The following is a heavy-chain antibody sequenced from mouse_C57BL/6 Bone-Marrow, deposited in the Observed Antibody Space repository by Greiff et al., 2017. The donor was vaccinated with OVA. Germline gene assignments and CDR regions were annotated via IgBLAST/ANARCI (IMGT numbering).Heavy chain of an antibody. J-gene: IGHJ3*01. V-gene: IGHV1-81*01. CDR3: ARRGDGDDSIPLSY. CDR2: IYPRSGNT. D-gene: IGHD2-13*01. CDR1: GYTFTSYG. Sequence: QVQLQQSGAELARPGASVKLSCKASGYTFTSYGISWVKQRTGQGLEWIGRIYPRSGNTYYNEKFKGKATLTADKSSSTAYMDLRSLTSEDSAVYFCARRGDGDDSIPLSYWGHGPLVTVSA.